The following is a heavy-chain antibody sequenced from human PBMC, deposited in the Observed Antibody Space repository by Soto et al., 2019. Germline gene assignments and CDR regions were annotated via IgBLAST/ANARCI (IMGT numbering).Heavy chain of an antibody. J-gene: IGHJ5*02. D-gene: IGHD1-26*01. V-gene: IGHV1-69*13. CDR3: ARRKRELLGVYNWFDP. CDR1: GGTFSSYA. CDR2: IIPIFGTA. Sequence: ASVKVSCKASGGTFSSYAISWVRQAPGQGLEWMGGIIPIFGTANYAQKFQGRVTITADESTSTAYMELSSLRSEDTAVYYCARRKRELLGVYNWFDPWGQGTLVTVSS.